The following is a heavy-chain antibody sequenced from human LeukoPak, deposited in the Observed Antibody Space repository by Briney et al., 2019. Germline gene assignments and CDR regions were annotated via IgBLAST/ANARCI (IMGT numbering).Heavy chain of an antibody. CDR1: GYTFTGYY. V-gene: IGHV1-8*02. D-gene: IGHD3-9*01. CDR2: INPNSGNT. J-gene: IGHJ5*02. CDR3: AREPYRRYFDWLLTQGYNWFDP. Sequence: GASVKVSCKASGYTFTGYYMHWVRQAPGQGLEWMGWINPNSGNTGYAQKFQGRVTMTRNTSISTAYMELSSLRSEDTAVYYCAREPYRRYFDWLLTQGYNWFDPWGQGTLVTVSS.